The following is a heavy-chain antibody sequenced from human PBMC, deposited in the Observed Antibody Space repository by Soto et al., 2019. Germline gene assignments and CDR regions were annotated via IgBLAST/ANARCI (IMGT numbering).Heavy chain of an antibody. CDR2: ISSSSSNI. Sequence: GGSLRLSCAASGFTFSDYYMSWIRQAPGKGLEWVSYISSSSSNIYYADSVKGRFTISRDNAKNSLYLQMNSLRDEDTAVYYCARDQGITGTPYYFDYWGQGTLVTVSS. J-gene: IGHJ4*02. CDR3: ARDQGITGTPYYFDY. D-gene: IGHD1-7*01. CDR1: GFTFSDYY. V-gene: IGHV3-11*04.